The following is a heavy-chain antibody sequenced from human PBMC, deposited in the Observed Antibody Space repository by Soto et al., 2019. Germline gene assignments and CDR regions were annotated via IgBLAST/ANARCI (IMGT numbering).Heavy chain of an antibody. CDR2: ISKSDYT. D-gene: IGHD2-2*01. Sequence: GGSLRLSCTVSGFAFNNYGINWVRQAPGKGLEWVSSISKSDYTYYSDSVKGRFTISRDNAKNSVSLQMNTLRVEDTAVYYCAREDSIIIPAVSDYWGQGTLVTVSS. J-gene: IGHJ4*02. CDR1: GFAFNNYG. CDR3: AREDSIIIPAVSDY. V-gene: IGHV3-21*01.